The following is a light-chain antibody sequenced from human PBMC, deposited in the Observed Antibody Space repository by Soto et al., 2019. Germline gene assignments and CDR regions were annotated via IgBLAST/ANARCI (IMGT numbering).Light chain of an antibody. CDR1: SSDVGSYDF. Sequence: QAVLTQPTSVSGSPGQSITISCTGSSSDVGSYDFVSWFQQHPGKAPKLMIYELTNRPSGVSYRFSGSKSGNTASLTISGLQAEDEADYYCSSFTTTNTWVFGGGTKLTVL. CDR3: SSFTTTNTWV. V-gene: IGLV2-14*01. J-gene: IGLJ3*02. CDR2: ELT.